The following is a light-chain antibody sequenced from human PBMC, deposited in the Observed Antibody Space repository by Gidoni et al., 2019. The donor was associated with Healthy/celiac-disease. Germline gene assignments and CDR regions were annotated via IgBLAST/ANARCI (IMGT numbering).Light chain of an antibody. CDR1: QSVSSY. Sequence: EIVLTQSPATLSLSPGERATLSCRASQSVSSYLAWYQQKPGQAPRLLIYDASNRATGIPARFRGSWSGTDFPLTISSLEPEDFAVYYCQQRSNWLTFGGGTKVEIK. CDR3: QQRSNWLT. V-gene: IGKV3-11*01. CDR2: DAS. J-gene: IGKJ4*01.